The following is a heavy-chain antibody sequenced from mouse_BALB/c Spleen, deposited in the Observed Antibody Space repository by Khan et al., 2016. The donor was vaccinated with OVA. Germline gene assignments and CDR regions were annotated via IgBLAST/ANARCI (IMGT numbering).Heavy chain of an antibody. V-gene: IGHV3-8*02. D-gene: IGHD2-14*01. J-gene: IGHJ3*01. CDR2: MISSGNT. CDR1: GDSITSGY. CDR3: ARTTYRYAFAY. Sequence: EVQLQESGPSLVKPSQTLSLTCSVTGDSITSGYWSWIRKFPGNKLEYMGYMISSGNTYYNPSLKSRISITRHTSTNQYYLQLNSVTTEDTATYYCARTTYRYAFAYWGQGTLVTVSA.